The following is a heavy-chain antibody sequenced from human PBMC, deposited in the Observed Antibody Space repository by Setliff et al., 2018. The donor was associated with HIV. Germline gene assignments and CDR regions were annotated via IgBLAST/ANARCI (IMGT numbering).Heavy chain of an antibody. D-gene: IGHD3-3*01. CDR2: ISWNRGTI. J-gene: IGHJ3*02. V-gene: IGHV3-9*01. Sequence: PGVSLRLSCAASGFRFQDYAMHWVRQAPGKGLEWVSGISWNRGTIGYADSVKCRFTISRDNAKNFLYLRMHNLRVEDTALYYCAKDNGLQFLDWLSRFDIWGQGTMVTVSS. CDR1: GFRFQDYA. CDR3: AKDNGLQFLDWLSRFDI.